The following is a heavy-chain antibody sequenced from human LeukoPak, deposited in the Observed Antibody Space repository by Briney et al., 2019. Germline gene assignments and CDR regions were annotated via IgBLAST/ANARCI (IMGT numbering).Heavy chain of an antibody. CDR2: IDPNSGDT. V-gene: IGHV1-2*02. CDR3: AKIGRGGNWFDP. J-gene: IGHJ5*02. D-gene: IGHD2-15*01. CDR1: GYTFTGYY. Sequence: ASVKVSRKASGYTFTGYYMHWVRQAPGQGLEWMGWIDPNSGDTKYAQKFQGRVTMTRDTSISTAYMEVSRLRSDDTAVYYCAKIGRGGNWFDPWGQGTLVTVSS.